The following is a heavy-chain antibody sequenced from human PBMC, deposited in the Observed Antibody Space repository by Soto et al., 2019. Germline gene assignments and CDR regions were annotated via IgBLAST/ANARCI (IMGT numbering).Heavy chain of an antibody. CDR2: IYYSGST. V-gene: IGHV4-30-4*01. J-gene: IGHJ4*02. CDR1: GGSISSGDYY. CDR3: ARYSYYYDSSGYRPLDY. D-gene: IGHD3-22*01. Sequence: QVQLQESGPGLVKPSQTLSLTCTVSGGSISSGDYYWSWIRQPPGKGLEWIGYIYYSGSTYYNPSPKSRVTISVDTSKNQFSLKLSSVTAADTAVYYCARYSYYYDSSGYRPLDYWGQGTLVTVSS.